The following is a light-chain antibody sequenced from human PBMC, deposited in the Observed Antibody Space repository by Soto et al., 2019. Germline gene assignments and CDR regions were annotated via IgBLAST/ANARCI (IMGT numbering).Light chain of an antibody. J-gene: IGKJ1*01. CDR1: QSISNY. CDR2: AAS. V-gene: IGKV1-39*01. CDR3: QQSYSAPRT. Sequence: DIQMTQSPSSLSASVGDRVAIICRASQSISNYLIWYQQKPGKAPKLLIYAASSLQSVVPSRFSGSGSGTDFTLTISSLQSEDFATYYCQQSYSAPRTFGQGTKVEI.